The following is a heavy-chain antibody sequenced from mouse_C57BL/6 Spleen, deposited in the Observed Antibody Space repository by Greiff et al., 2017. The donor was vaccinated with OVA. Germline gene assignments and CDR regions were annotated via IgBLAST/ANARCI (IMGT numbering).Heavy chain of an antibody. D-gene: IGHD2-3*01. CDR1: GYTFTDYY. CDR2: INPNNGGT. J-gene: IGHJ2*01. Sequence: EVQLQQSGPELVKPGASVKISCKASGYTFTDYYMNWVKQSHGKSLEWIGDINPNNGGTSYNQKFKGKATLTVDKSSSTAYMELRSLTSEDSAVYYCARGGYYGYFDYWGQGTTLTVSS. CDR3: ARGGYYGYFDY. V-gene: IGHV1-26*01.